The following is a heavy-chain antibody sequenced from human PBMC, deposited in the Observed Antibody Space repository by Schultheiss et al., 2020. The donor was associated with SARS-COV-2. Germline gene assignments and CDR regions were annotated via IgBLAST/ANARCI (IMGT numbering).Heavy chain of an antibody. V-gene: IGHV1-69*05. J-gene: IGHJ4*02. D-gene: IGHD5-12*01. Sequence: SVKVSCKASGGTFSSYAISWVRQAPGQGLEWMGGIIPIFGTANYAQKFQGRVTMTTDTSTSTAYMELRSLRSDDTAVYYCARDLLPYSGYDTTPDYWGQGTLVTVSS. CDR2: IIPIFGTA. CDR3: ARDLLPYSGYDTTPDY. CDR1: GGTFSSYA.